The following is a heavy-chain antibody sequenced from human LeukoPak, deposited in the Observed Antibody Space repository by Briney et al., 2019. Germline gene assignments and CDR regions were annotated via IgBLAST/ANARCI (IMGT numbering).Heavy chain of an antibody. CDR2: ISGSGGNT. D-gene: IGHD4-17*01. J-gene: IGHJ4*02. CDR1: GFTCSGNG. V-gene: IGHV3-23*01. Sequence: GGSLRRSCAGSGFTCSGNGMTWVGQAPGKGLEWVSAISGSGGNTYYADSVKGRFTISRDNSKNTLYLQMNSLRAEDTAVYYCAKGMTTVTGGDSRLDYWGQGTLVTVSS. CDR3: AKGMTTVTGGDSRLDY.